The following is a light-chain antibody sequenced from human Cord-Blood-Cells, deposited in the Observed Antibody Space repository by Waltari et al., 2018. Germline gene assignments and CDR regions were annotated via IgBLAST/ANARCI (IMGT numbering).Light chain of an antibody. CDR3: QQYYSTPIT. CDR2: WAS. J-gene: IGKJ5*01. CDR1: QSVLYSSNNKNY. Sequence: DIVMPQSPDSLAVSLGERATINCKSSQSVLYSSNNKNYLAWYQQKPGQPPKLLIYWASTRDSCVTDRFNGSGSGTDFTLTSSSLQAEDVAVYYCQQYYSTPITFRQGTRLGIK. V-gene: IGKV4-1*01.